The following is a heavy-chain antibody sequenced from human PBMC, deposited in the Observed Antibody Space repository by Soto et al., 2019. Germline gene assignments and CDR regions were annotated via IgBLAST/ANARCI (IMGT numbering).Heavy chain of an antibody. J-gene: IGHJ6*03. CDR3: AREIGGSGYYYYYMDV. D-gene: IGHD3-10*01. CDR1: GGSISSYY. Sequence: NPSETLSLTCTVSGGSISSYYWSWIRQPPGKGLEWIGYIYYSGSTNYNPSLKSRVTISVDTSKNQFSLKLSSVTAADTAVYYCAREIGGSGYYYYYMDVWGKGTTVTVSS. CDR2: IYYSGST. V-gene: IGHV4-59*01.